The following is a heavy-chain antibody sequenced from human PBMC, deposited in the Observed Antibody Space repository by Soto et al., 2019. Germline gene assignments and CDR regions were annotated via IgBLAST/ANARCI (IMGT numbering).Heavy chain of an antibody. V-gene: IGHV4-4*07. CDR3: ARESFPPGMDV. J-gene: IGHJ6*02. Sequence: PSETLYLTCTVSGGSISSYYWSCIRQPAWKGLDWIVRSYTSGRTNYNPSLKSRVTMSVDTPKNQFSLKLSSVTAADTAVYYCARESFPPGMDVWGQGTTVTVSS. CDR2: SYTSGRT. D-gene: IGHD3-10*01. CDR1: GGSISSYY.